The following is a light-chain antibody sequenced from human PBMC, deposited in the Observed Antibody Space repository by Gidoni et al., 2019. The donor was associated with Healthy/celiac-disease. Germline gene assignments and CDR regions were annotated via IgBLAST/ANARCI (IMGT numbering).Light chain of an antibody. Sequence: DIVMTQSPDSLAVSLGERATINCKSSQSVLYSSNNKNYLAWYQQQPGQPPKLLLYWASTRESAVPDRFSGSGSGTDFTLTISSLQAEDVAVYYCQQYYSTPAFTFXPXTKVXIK. CDR1: QSVLYSSNNKNY. CDR2: WAS. CDR3: QQYYSTPAFT. V-gene: IGKV4-1*01. J-gene: IGKJ3*01.